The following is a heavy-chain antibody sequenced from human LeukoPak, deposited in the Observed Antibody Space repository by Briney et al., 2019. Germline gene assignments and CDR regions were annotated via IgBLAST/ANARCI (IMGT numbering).Heavy chain of an antibody. CDR2: INPNSGGT. D-gene: IGHD3-22*01. CDR3: ARPMGDHYDSSGRYNWFDP. CDR1: GYTFTGYY. J-gene: IGHJ5*02. V-gene: IGHV1-2*06. Sequence: ASVKVSCKASGYTFTGYYMHWVRQAPGQGLEWMGRINPNSGGTNYAQKFQGRVTMTRDTSISTAYMELSRLRSDDTAVYYCARPMGDHYDSSGRYNWFDPWGQGTLVTVSS.